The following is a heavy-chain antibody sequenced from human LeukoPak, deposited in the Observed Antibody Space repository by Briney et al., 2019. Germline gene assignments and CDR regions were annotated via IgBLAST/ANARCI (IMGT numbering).Heavy chain of an antibody. V-gene: IGHV4-59*08. CDR1: GGSISSYS. CDR3: ARHGGESIVAMILHAFDI. CDR2: IYYSGST. Sequence: PSETLSLTGTVSGGSISSYSWSWIRQPPGKGLEWIGSIYYSGSTNYNPSLKSRVTMSVNTSKNQFSLKLSSVTAADTAVYYCARHGGESIVAMILHAFDIWGQGTMVTVSS. D-gene: IGHD5-12*01. J-gene: IGHJ3*02.